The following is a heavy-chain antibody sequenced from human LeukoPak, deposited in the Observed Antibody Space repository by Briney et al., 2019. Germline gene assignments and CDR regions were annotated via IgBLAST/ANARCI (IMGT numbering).Heavy chain of an antibody. V-gene: IGHV3-23*01. CDR1: GFTFSSYA. CDR2: ISGSGGST. CDR3: ARDNLTPYWYFDL. J-gene: IGHJ2*01. D-gene: IGHD4-23*01. Sequence: GGSLRLSCAASGFTFSSYAMSWVRQAPGKGLEWVSLISGSGGSTHYADSVKGRFTISRDNSKKTLYLQMNSLRADDTAVYYCARDNLTPYWYFDLWGRGTLVSVSS.